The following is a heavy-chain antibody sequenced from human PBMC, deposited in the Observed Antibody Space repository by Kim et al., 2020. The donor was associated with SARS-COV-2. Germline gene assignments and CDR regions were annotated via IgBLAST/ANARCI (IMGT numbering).Heavy chain of an antibody. J-gene: IGHJ4*02. V-gene: IGHV5-51*01. Sequence: TRYSPSFQGQVTISADKSISTAYLQWSSLKASDTAMYYCARLEMATIGFWWGQGTLVTVSS. D-gene: IGHD5-12*01. CDR2: T. CDR3: ARLEMATIGFW.